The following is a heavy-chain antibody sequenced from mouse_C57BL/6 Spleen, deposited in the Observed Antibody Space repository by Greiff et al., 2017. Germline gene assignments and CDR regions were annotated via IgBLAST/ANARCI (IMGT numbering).Heavy chain of an antibody. D-gene: IGHD1-1*01. CDR1: GYTFTSYW. CDR3: ARGWNYYGSSPSYFDY. V-gene: IGHV1-69*01. Sequence: QVQLQQPGAELVMPGASVKLSCKASGYTFTSYWMHWVKQRPGQGLEWIGEIDPSDSYTNYNQKFKGKSTLTVDKSSSTAYMQLSSLTSEDSAVYYCARGWNYYGSSPSYFDYWGQGTTLTVSS. J-gene: IGHJ2*01. CDR2: IDPSDSYT.